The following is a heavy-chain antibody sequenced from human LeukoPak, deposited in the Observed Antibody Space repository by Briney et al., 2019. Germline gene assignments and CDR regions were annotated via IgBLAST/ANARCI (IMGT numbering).Heavy chain of an antibody. CDR2: ISGSGGST. J-gene: IGHJ4*02. V-gene: IGHV3-23*01. Sequence: GGSLRLSCAASGFTFSSYAMSWVRQAPGKGLEWASAISGSGGSTYYADSVKGRFTISRDNSKNTLYLQMNSLRAEDTAVYYCAKGRLGIGDYFDYWGQGTLVTVSS. CDR1: GFTFSSYA. D-gene: IGHD7-27*01. CDR3: AKGRLGIGDYFDY.